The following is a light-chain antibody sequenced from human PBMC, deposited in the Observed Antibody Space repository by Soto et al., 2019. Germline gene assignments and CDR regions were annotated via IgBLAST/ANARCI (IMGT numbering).Light chain of an antibody. V-gene: IGLV3-21*04. CDR2: YDS. CDR3: QVWDITTDHYV. J-gene: IGLJ1*01. Sequence: SYELTQPPSVSVAPEKTARLTCGGDNIGSKRVHWYRQKPGQAPVMVIYYDSDRPSGIPERFSGSNSGNTATLTINRVEAGDEADYYCQVWDITTDHYVFGTGTKLTVL. CDR1: NIGSKR.